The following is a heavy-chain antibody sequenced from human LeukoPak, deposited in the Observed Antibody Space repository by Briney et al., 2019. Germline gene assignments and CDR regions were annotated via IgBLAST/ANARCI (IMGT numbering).Heavy chain of an antibody. CDR3: AKDSSGYYYVFQH. D-gene: IGHD3-22*01. CDR2: ISGDGGST. J-gene: IGHJ1*01. CDR1: GFTFSAYY. Sequence: GGSLRLSCAASGFTFSAYYMTWIRQAPGKGLEWVSLISGDGGSTYYGDSVKGRFTISRDNSKNSLYLQMNSLGTEDTALYYCAKDSSGYYYVFQHWGQGTLVTVSS. V-gene: IGHV3-43*02.